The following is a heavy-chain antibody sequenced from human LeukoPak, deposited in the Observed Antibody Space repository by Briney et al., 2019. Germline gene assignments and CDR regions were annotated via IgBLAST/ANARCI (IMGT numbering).Heavy chain of an antibody. Sequence: KSSQTLSLTCTASGGSISSYYWSWIRQPAGKGLEWIGRIYTSGSTNYNPSLKSRVTMSVDTSKNQFSLKLSSVTAADTAVYYCARGKYYYGSGSTNYMDVWGKGTTVTVSS. J-gene: IGHJ6*03. D-gene: IGHD3-10*01. CDR2: IYTSGST. CDR3: ARGKYYYGSGSTNYMDV. CDR1: GGSISSYY. V-gene: IGHV4-4*07.